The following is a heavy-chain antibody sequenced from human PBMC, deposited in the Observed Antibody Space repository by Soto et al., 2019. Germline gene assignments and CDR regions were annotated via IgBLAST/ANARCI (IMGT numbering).Heavy chain of an antibody. J-gene: IGHJ4*02. CDR2: ISSSSSTI. D-gene: IGHD4-17*01. CDR3: ARFLGQLFLDDYGDFDY. CDR1: GFTFSSYS. Sequence: GGSLRLSCAASGFTFSSYSMNWVRQAPGKGLEWVSYISSSSSTIYYADSVKGRFTISRYNAKNSLYLQMNSLRAEDTAVYYCARFLGQLFLDDYGDFDYWGQGTLVTVSS. V-gene: IGHV3-48*01.